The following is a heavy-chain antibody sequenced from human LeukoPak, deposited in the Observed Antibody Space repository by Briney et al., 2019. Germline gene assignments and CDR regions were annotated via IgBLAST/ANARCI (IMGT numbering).Heavy chain of an antibody. D-gene: IGHD6-6*01. CDR2: IYTSGST. CDR1: GGSISSGSYY. CDR3: ARAGLYSSSSDY. J-gene: IGHJ4*02. V-gene: IGHV4-61*02. Sequence: KTSETLSLTCTVSGGSISSGSYYWSWIRQPAGKGLEWIGRIYTSGSTNYNPYLKSRVTISVDTSKNQFSLKLSSVTAADTAVYYCARAGLYSSSSDYWGQGTIVTVSS.